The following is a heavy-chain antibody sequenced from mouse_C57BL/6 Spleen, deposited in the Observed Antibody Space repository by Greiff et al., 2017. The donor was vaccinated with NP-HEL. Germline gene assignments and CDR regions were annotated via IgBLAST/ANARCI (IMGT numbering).Heavy chain of an antibody. CDR1: GFTFSNYG. D-gene: IGHD2-4*01. Sequence: EVMLVESGGGLVKPGGSLKLSCAASGFTFSNYGMHWVRQAPEKGLEWVAYISSGSSTIYYADTVKGRFTISRDNAKNTLFLQMTSLRTEDTAMYYCARPIYYDYDVDWYFDVWGTGTTVTVSS. CDR3: ARPIYYDYDVDWYFDV. V-gene: IGHV5-17*01. J-gene: IGHJ1*03. CDR2: ISSGSSTI.